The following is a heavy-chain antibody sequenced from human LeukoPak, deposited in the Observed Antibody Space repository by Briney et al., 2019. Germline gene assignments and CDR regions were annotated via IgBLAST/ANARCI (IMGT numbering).Heavy chain of an antibody. CDR3: ASSENYDYVWGP. V-gene: IGHV3-21*01. D-gene: IGHD3-16*01. J-gene: IGHJ5*02. CDR1: GFTFSSYS. Sequence: PGGSLRLSCAASGFTFSSYSMNWVRQAPGKGLEWVSSISSSSSYIYYADSVKGRFTISRDNAKNSLHLQMNSLRAEDTAVYYCASSENYDYVWGPWGQGTLVTVSS. CDR2: ISSSSSYI.